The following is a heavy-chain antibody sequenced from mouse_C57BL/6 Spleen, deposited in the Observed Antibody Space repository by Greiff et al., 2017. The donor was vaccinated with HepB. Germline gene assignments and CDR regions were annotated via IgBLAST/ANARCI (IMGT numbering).Heavy chain of an antibody. CDR3: ARAYYGSNDWYFDV. V-gene: IGHV1-64*01. D-gene: IGHD1-1*01. J-gene: IGHJ1*03. CDR2: IHPNSGST. CDR1: GYTFTSYW. Sequence: QVQLKQPGAELVKPGASVKLSCKASGYTFTSYWMHWVKQRPGQGLEWIGMIHPNSGSTNYNEKFKSKATLTVDKSSSTAYMQLSSLTSEDSAVYYCARAYYGSNDWYFDVWGTGTTVTVSS.